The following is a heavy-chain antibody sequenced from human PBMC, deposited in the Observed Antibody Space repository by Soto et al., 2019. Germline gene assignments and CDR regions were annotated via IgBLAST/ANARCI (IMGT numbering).Heavy chain of an antibody. Sequence: GGSLRLSCAASGFTFSSYGMHWVRQAPGKGLEWVAVIWYDGSNKYYADSVKGRFTISRDNSKNTLYLQMNSLRAEDTAVYYCARDPWELPYYYYYYGMDVWGQGTTVTVSS. CDR1: GFTFSSYG. V-gene: IGHV3-33*01. CDR3: ARDPWELPYYYYYYGMDV. D-gene: IGHD1-26*01. CDR2: IWYDGSNK. J-gene: IGHJ6*02.